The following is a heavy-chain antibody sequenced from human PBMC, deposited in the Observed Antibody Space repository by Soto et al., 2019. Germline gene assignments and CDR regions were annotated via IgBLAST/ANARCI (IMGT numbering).Heavy chain of an antibody. CDR2: IYYSGST. CDR3: ARGGPQGDYYYMDV. J-gene: IGHJ6*03. Sequence: SETLSLTCTVSGGSISSYYWSWIRQPPGKGLEWIGYIYYSGSTNYNPSLKSRVTISVDTSKNQFSLKLSSVTAADTAVYYCARGGPQGDYYYMDVWGKGTTVTVSS. CDR1: GGSISSYY. V-gene: IGHV4-59*01.